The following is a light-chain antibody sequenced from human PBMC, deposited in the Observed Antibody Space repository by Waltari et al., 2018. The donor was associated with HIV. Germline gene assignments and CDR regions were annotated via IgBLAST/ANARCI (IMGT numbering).Light chain of an antibody. V-gene: IGKV1-39*01. CDR1: QSISSY. CDR3: QQTFDGPRT. CDR2: AAS. J-gene: IGKJ4*01. Sequence: DIQMTQSPSSLSASVGDRVTITCRASQSISSYLNWYQQEPGKAPKLLISAASRLESGVPSRFSSSRTGTDFTLIISGLQPEDFATNSCQQTFDGPRTFGGGTKVE.